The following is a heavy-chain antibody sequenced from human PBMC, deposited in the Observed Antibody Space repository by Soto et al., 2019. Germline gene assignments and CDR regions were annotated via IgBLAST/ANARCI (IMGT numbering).Heavy chain of an antibody. J-gene: IGHJ6*02. CDR3: ARLKQLVFLDV. V-gene: IGHV1-18*01. D-gene: IGHD6-13*01. CDR2: ISAHKENT. Sequence: QVQLVQPGAEVQKPGASVKVSCKASGYTFTTYGITWLRQAPGQGLEWMGWISAHKENTKLAQNLQDRITLTTDTSTNTADRELRKLTSGDTAVYYCARLKQLVFLDVWGQGTTVTVSS. CDR1: GYTFTTYG.